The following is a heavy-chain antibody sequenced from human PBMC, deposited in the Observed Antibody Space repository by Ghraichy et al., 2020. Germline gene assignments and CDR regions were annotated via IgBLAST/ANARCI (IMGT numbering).Heavy chain of an antibody. Sequence: GGSLRLSCAVSGFTFRSYWMSWVRQAPGNGLEWVANIKEDGSEKYYVDSVKGRFTISRDNAKNSLYLQMNSLRAEDTAVYYCARDIWTLMNWFDPWGQGTRVTVSS. J-gene: IGHJ5*02. CDR2: IKEDGSEK. CDR1: GFTFRSYW. V-gene: IGHV3-7*03. CDR3: ARDIWTLMNWFDP. D-gene: IGHD3/OR15-3a*01.